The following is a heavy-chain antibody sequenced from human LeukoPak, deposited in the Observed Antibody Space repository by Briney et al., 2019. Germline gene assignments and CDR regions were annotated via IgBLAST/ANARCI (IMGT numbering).Heavy chain of an antibody. CDR2: INWNGGST. J-gene: IGHJ6*02. CDR3: ARARMRSGSYYRLDYYYGMDV. CDR1: GFTFDDYG. V-gene: IGHV3-20*01. Sequence: GGSLRLSCAASGFTFDDYGMSWVRQAPGEGLEWVSGINWNGGSTGYADSVKGRFTISRDNAKNSLYLQMNSLRAEDTALYHCARARMRSGSYYRLDYYYGMDVWGQGTTVTVSS. D-gene: IGHD3-10*01.